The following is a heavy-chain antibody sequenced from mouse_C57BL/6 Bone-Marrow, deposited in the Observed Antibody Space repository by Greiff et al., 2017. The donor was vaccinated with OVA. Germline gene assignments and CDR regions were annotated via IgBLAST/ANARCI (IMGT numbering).Heavy chain of an antibody. J-gene: IGHJ4*01. D-gene: IGHD2-10*01. V-gene: IGHV3-6*01. Sequence: EVKLVESGPGLVKPSQSLSLTCSVTGYSITSGYYWNWIRQFPGNKLEWMGYISYDGSNNYNPSLKNRISITRDTSKNQFFLKLNSVTTEDTATYYCARSSYGNYVYYAMDYWGQGTSVTVSS. CDR3: ARSSYGNYVYYAMDY. CDR2: ISYDGSN. CDR1: GYSITSGYY.